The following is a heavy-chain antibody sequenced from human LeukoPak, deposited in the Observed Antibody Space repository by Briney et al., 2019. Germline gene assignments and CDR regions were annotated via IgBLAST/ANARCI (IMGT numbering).Heavy chain of an antibody. CDR3: AQTWGWYYDSSGYNDAFDI. CDR2: IYPGDSDT. V-gene: IGHV5-51*01. Sequence: GESLKISCKGSGYSFTSYWIGWVRQMPGKGLDWMGIIYPGDSDTRYSPSFQGQVTISADKSISTAYLQWSSLKASDTAMYYCAQTWGWYYDSSGYNDAFDIWGQGTMVTVSS. CDR1: GYSFTSYW. J-gene: IGHJ3*02. D-gene: IGHD3-22*01.